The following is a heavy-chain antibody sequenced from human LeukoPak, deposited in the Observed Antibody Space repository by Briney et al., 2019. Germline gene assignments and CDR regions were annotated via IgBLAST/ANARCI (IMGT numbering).Heavy chain of an antibody. J-gene: IGHJ5*02. V-gene: IGHV4-39*07. CDR3: ARSYSSSLYNWFDP. Sequence: PSETLSLTCTVSGGSISSSSYYWGWIRQPPGKGLEWIGSIYYSGSTYYNPSLKSRVTISVDTSKNQFSLKLSSVTAADTAVYYCARSYSSSLYNWFDPWGQGTLVTVSS. CDR1: GGSISSSSYY. D-gene: IGHD6-13*01. CDR2: IYYSGST.